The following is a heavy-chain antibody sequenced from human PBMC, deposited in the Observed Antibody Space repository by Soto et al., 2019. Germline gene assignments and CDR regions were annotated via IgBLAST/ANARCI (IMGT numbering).Heavy chain of an antibody. Sequence: GGSLRLSCAASGFTFSSYGMHWVRQAPGKGLEWVAVIWYDGSNKYYADSVKGRFTISRDNSKNTLYLQMNSLRAEDTAVYYCARVGGIKQPVHYYGMDVWGQGTTVTVSS. CDR2: IWYDGSNK. J-gene: IGHJ6*02. V-gene: IGHV3-33*01. CDR1: GFTFSSYG. CDR3: ARVGGIKQPVHYYGMDV. D-gene: IGHD6-6*01.